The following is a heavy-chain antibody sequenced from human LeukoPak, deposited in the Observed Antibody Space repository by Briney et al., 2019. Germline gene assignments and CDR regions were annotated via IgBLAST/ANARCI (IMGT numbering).Heavy chain of an antibody. J-gene: IGHJ4*02. D-gene: IGHD5-18*01. Sequence: PGRSLRLSCAASGFIFSNSGMHWVRQAPGKGLEWVAVIWSDGSNEDYADSVKGRITISRDNSKNTLYLQMQSLRVEDTAVYYCARGRSEYTYGIDYWGQGTLVTVSS. CDR2: IWSDGSNE. CDR1: GFIFSNSG. V-gene: IGHV3-33*01. CDR3: ARGRSEYTYGIDY.